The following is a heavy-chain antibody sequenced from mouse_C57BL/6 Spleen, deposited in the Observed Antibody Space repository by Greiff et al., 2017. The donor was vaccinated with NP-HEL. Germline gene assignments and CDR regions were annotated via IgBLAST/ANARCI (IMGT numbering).Heavy chain of an antibody. V-gene: IGHV2-5*01. J-gene: IGHJ4*01. CDR1: GFSLTSYG. CDR2: IWRGGST. D-gene: IGHD1-1*01. CDR3: AKIGPTTVGMDY. Sequence: VKLVESGPGLVQPSQSLSITCTVSGFSLTSYGVHWVRQSPGKGLEWLGVIWRGGSTDYNAAFMSRLSITKDNSKSQVFFKMNSLQADDTAIYYCAKIGPTTVGMDYWGQGTSVTVSS.